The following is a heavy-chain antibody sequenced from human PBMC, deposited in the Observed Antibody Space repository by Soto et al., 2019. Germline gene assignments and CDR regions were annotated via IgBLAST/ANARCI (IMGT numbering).Heavy chain of an antibody. J-gene: IGHJ5*02. CDR2: ISSSSSYI. Sequence: EVQLVESGGGLVKPGGSLRLSCAASGFTFSSYSMNWVRQAPGKGLEWVSSISSSSSYIYYADSVKGRFTISRDNAKNSLYLQMNSLRAEDTAVYYCARGDGDGDYEGGGVTDPWGQGTLVTVSS. D-gene: IGHD4-17*01. CDR3: ARGDGDGDYEGGGVTDP. CDR1: GFTFSSYS. V-gene: IGHV3-21*01.